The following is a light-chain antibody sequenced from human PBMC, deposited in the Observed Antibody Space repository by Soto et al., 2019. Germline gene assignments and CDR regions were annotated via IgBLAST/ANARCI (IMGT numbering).Light chain of an antibody. CDR3: YSAADNMGI. Sequence: SYELTQPSSVSVSPGQTARITCSGDVLAKTYARWFQQRPGQAPILIIYKDNERPSGIPERFSGSSSGTTVTLTIRGAQVEDEADYYCYSAADNMGIFAGGTKLTVL. CDR1: VLAKTY. V-gene: IGLV3-27*01. J-gene: IGLJ2*01. CDR2: KDN.